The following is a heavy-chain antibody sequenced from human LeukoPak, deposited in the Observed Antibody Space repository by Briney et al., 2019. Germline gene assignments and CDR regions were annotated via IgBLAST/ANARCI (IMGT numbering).Heavy chain of an antibody. CDR3: ARGANFYYYGMDV. Sequence: SETLSLTCTVSAGSMSGYYWSWIRQPPGKGLEWIGYIFSSGATNYNPSLKSRVTISVDTSKNQFSLKLSSVTAADTAVYYCARGANFYYYGMDVWGRGTTVTVSS. CDR1: AGSMSGYY. D-gene: IGHD4/OR15-4a*01. J-gene: IGHJ6*02. CDR2: IFSSGAT. V-gene: IGHV4-59*12.